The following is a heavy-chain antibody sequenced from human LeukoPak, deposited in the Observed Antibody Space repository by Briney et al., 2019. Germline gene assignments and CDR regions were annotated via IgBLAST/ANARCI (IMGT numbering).Heavy chain of an antibody. Sequence: PGGSLRLSCAASGFTFSIYSMNWVRQAPGKVLEWVSSISSSSSYIYYADSVKGRFTISRDNAKNSLYLQMNRLRAEDTAVYYCAKDLHYYDSSGYYRPSDYWGQGTLVTVSS. CDR3: AKDLHYYDSSGYYRPSDY. D-gene: IGHD3-22*01. CDR2: ISSSSSYI. J-gene: IGHJ4*02. CDR1: GFTFSIYS. V-gene: IGHV3-21*01.